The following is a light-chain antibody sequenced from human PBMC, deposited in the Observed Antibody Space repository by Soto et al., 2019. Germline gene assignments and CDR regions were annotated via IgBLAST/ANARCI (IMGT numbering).Light chain of an antibody. CDR1: SSDVGGYEY. J-gene: IGLJ1*01. CDR2: DVS. V-gene: IGLV2-14*03. Sequence: QSALTQPASVSGSPGQSITISCTGTSSDVGGYEYVSWYQQHPVKAPKRIIYDVSDRPSGVSNRFSGAKSGNTASLAISGLQAEDEADYYCSSYTTSSPLGVFGTGTKLTVL. CDR3: SSYTTSSPLGV.